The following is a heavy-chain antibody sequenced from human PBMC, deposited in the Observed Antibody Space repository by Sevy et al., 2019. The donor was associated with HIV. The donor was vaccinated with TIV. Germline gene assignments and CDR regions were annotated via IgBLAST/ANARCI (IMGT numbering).Heavy chain of an antibody. V-gene: IGHV3-15*01. D-gene: IGHD2-15*01. CDR1: GFTFSNAW. J-gene: IGHJ4*02. CDR2: IKSKTEGATR. CDR3: TAGVGVSDFDY. Sequence: GGSLRLSCAASGFTFSNAWMSWVRQAPGKGLEWVGRIKSKTEGATRDFAAPVKSSLLISRDDSRNTVYLQMNSLKTEDTAVYYCTAGVGVSDFDYWGQGTLVTVSS.